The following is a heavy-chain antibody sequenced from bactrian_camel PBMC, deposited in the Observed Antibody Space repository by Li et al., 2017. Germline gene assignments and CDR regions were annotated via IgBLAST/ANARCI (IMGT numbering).Heavy chain of an antibody. V-gene: IGHV3-2*01. D-gene: IGHD4*01. CDR2: ITSLPTLFRTT. CDR1: GITFSRHD. Sequence: VQLVESGGGLVQPGASLRLSCAASGITFSRHDMSWVRQAPGKEVEWVAGITSLPTLFRTTSYADSVKGRFSISRDNTDNTLYLQMNSLSPEDTAMYSCATRRCSPATIGTWGRGGGYTFGEQGTQVTVS. J-gene: IGHJ4*01.